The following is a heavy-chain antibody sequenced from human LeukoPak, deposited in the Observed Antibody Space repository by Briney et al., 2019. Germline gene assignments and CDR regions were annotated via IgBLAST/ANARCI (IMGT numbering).Heavy chain of an antibody. CDR1: GYTLTELS. CDR3: ATLSPYCGGDCYSGGLFDY. V-gene: IGHV1-24*01. Sequence: GASVKVSCKVSGYTLTELSMHWVRQAPGKGLEWMGGFDPEDGETIYAQKFQGRVTMTEDTSTDTAYMELSRLRSDDTAVYYCATLSPYCGGDCYSGGLFDYWGQGTLVTVSS. CDR2: FDPEDGET. D-gene: IGHD2-21*01. J-gene: IGHJ4*02.